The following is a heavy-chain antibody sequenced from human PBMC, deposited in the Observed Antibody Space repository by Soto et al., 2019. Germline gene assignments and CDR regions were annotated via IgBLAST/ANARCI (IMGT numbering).Heavy chain of an antibody. CDR3: ARGDRGAFDL. D-gene: IGHD3-16*01. V-gene: IGHV3-74*01. Sequence: EVQLLESGGGLVQPGESLRLSCAASGFTFSYYWMHWVRQAPGMGLVWVSRIHSDGSSTTYADSVKGRFTLSRDNARNTLYLQMNSLRAEDTGVYYCARGDRGAFDLWGQGTVLTVSS. J-gene: IGHJ3*01. CDR1: GFTFSYYW. CDR2: IHSDGSST.